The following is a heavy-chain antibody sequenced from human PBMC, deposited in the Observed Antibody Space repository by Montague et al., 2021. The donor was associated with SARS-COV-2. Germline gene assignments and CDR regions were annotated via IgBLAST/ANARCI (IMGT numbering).Heavy chain of an antibody. J-gene: IGHJ2*01. D-gene: IGHD5-12*01. CDR2: IYYSGCT. Sequence: SETLSLTCTVSGDSISSDYWSWIRQSPGKGLEWIGYIYYSGCTNYNPSLKSRVTISIDTSKSRMSLRLNSVTAADTAVYYCAGDRGRFWHFDLWGRGTLVTVSS. V-gene: IGHV4-59*01. CDR1: GDSISSDY. CDR3: AGDRGRFWHFDL.